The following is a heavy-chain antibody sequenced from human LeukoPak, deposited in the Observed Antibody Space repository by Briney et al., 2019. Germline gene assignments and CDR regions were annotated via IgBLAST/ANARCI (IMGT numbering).Heavy chain of an antibody. J-gene: IGHJ3*02. D-gene: IGHD6-25*01. Sequence: NPGGSLRLSCAASGFTFTSYAMSWVRQAPGKGLEWVSSISSSSSYIYYADSVKGRFTISRDNAKNSLYLQMNSLRAEDTAVYYCARTRGSSDDAFDIWGQGTMVTVSS. V-gene: IGHV3-21*01. CDR1: GFTFTSYA. CDR2: ISSSSSYI. CDR3: ARTRGSSDDAFDI.